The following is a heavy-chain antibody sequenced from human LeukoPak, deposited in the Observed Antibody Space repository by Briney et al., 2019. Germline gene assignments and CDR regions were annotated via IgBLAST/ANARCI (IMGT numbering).Heavy chain of an antibody. CDR3: ARDRGYFYDSSGVDY. CDR1: AFIFSGHW. V-gene: IGHV3-7*03. Sequence: GGSLRLSCEGSAFIFSGHWMNWVRQTPGKGLEWVASIKEDGSVRQYVDSVKGRFSISRDNTKGSLFLQLNSLRAEDTAVYYCARDRGYFYDSSGVDYWGQGTLVTVSS. J-gene: IGHJ4*02. CDR2: IKEDGSVR. D-gene: IGHD3-22*01.